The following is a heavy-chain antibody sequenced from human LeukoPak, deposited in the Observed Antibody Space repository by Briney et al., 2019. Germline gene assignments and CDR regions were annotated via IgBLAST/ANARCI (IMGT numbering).Heavy chain of an antibody. D-gene: IGHD6-19*01. CDR2: IIPIFGTA. J-gene: IGHJ4*02. CDR1: GGTFSSYA. CDR3: ARDIAVAGIDY. Sequence: GASVKVSCKASGGTFSSYAISWVRQAPGQGLEWMGRIIPIFGTANYAQKFQGRVTITTDESTSTAYMELSSLRSEDTAVYYCARDIAVAGIDYWGQGTLVAVSS. V-gene: IGHV1-69*05.